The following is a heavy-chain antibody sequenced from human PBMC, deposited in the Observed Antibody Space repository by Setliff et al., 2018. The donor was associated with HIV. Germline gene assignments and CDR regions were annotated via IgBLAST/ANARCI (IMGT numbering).Heavy chain of an antibody. CDR1: GFTVSSNY. Sequence: GGSLRLSCAASGFTVSSNYMNWVRQAPGKGLEWVSIIYSGGTTYYADSVKGRFTISRDNSKNTLYLQMNSLRVEDTAVYHCARDLVWPYSSRWYDAFDIWGQGTMVTVSS. CDR2: IYSGGTT. D-gene: IGHD6-13*01. J-gene: IGHJ3*02. CDR3: ARDLVWPYSSRWYDAFDI. V-gene: IGHV3-53*01.